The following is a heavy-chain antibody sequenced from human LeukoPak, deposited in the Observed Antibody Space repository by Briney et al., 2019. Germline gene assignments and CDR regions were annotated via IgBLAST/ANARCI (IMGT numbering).Heavy chain of an antibody. D-gene: IGHD6-19*01. CDR2: IKTDGSET. CDR1: GFNFRDHW. J-gene: IGHJ4*02. V-gene: IGHV3-7*03. CDR3: VKNNGWFHLAQ. Sequence: GGSLRLSCAASGFNFRDHWMDWVRQAPGKGLEWVGHIKTDGSETYYLDSLRGRFSISRDNTNNALYLQMNSLRVEDTAVYYCVKNNGWFHLAQWGQGTLVTVSS.